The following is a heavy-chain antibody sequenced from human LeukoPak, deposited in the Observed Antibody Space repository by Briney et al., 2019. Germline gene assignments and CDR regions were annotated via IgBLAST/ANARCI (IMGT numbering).Heavy chain of an antibody. CDR3: ARGPHDYGDYFDY. CDR2: INAGNGNT. D-gene: IGHD4-17*01. V-gene: IGHV1-3*01. J-gene: IGHJ4*02. CDR1: GYTFTNYA. Sequence: GASVTVSCKASGYTFTNYAIHWVRQAPGQGLEWMGWINAGNGNTKYSQKFQGRVTITRDTSASTAYMELSSLRSEDTAVYYCARGPHDYGDYFDYWGQGTLVTVSS.